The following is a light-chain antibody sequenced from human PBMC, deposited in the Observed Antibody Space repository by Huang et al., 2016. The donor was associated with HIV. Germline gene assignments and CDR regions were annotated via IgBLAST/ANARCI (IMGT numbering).Light chain of an antibody. CDR1: QSLHSN. J-gene: IGKJ4*01. V-gene: IGKV3-15*01. Sequence: DIVMTQSPVTLSASPGERVTLSCRASQSLHSNLAWYQHRPGQAPRVLIHGASTGAPGIPARFSGSGSGTEFSLTISSLESEDFALYYCQQYNDWPLTFGGGTTVDI. CDR3: QQYNDWPLT. CDR2: GAS.